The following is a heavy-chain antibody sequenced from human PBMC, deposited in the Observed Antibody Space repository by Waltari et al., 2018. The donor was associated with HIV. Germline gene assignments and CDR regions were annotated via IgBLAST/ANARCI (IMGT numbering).Heavy chain of an antibody. D-gene: IGHD6-19*01. V-gene: IGHV4-59*01. CDR1: VASISTYY. CDR2: IYYTGST. CDR3: ARYSSAWTGFDY. J-gene: IGHJ4*02. Sequence: QVQLQESGPGLVQPSETLSLICTVSVASISTYYWGWIRQPPGKGLEWIGYIYYTGSTDYNPSLKSRVTISVDTSKNQFSLKLTSVTAADTAQYYCARYSSAWTGFDYWGQGTLVTVSS.